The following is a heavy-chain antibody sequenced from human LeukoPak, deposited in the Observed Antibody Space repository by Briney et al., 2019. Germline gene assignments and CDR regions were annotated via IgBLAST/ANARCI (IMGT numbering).Heavy chain of an antibody. D-gene: IGHD6-19*01. CDR3: ASHSMSVAASLDY. J-gene: IGHJ4*02. CDR2: INPNSGGT. Sequence: ASVKVSCKASGYTFTGYYMHWVRQAPGQGLEWMGWINPNSGGTNYAQKSQGRVTMTRDTSISTAYMELSRLRSDDTAVYYCASHSMSVAASLDYWGQGTLVTVSS. CDR1: GYTFTGYY. V-gene: IGHV1-2*02.